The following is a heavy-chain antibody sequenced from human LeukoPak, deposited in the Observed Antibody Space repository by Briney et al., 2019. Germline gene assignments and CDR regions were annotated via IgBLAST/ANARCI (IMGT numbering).Heavy chain of an antibody. CDR2: VSHRGST. CDR3: ARGAEYYAIWRGYAAYSDY. V-gene: IGHV4-38-2*02. J-gene: IGHJ4*02. Sequence: SETLSLTCTVSGYSISSGYYWGWIRQSPGKGLEWVGSVSHRGSTYYNPSLRIRVTISVHRSKQKFSLKLTSVTAADTAVYFCARGAEYYAIWRGYAAYSDYWGQGISVTVSS. CDR1: GYSISSGYY. D-gene: IGHD3-3*01.